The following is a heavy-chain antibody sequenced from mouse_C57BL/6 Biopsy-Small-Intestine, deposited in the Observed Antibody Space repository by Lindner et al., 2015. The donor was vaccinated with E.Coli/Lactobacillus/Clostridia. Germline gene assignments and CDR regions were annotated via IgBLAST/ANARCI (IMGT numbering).Heavy chain of an antibody. J-gene: IGHJ2*01. V-gene: IGHV1-47*01. D-gene: IGHD3-3*01. CDR2: FHPYNDDT. Sequence: VQLQESGAELVKPGASVKMSCKASGYTFTTYPIEWMKQNHGKSLEWIGNFHPYNDDTKYNEKFKGKATLTADESSSTAYMQLSSLTSEDSAVYFCARGGTSKDYWGQGTTLTVSS. CDR1: GYTFTTYP. CDR3: ARGGTSKDY.